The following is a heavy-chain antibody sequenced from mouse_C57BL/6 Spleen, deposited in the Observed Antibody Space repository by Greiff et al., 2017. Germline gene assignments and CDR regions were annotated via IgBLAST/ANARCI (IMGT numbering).Heavy chain of an antibody. V-gene: IGHV5-16*01. J-gene: IGHJ2*01. D-gene: IGHD2-4*01. CDR1: GFTFSDYY. Sequence: EVQRVESEGGLVQPGSSMKLSCTASGFTFSDYYMAWVRQVPEKGLEWVANINYDGSSTYYLDSLKSRFIISRDNAKNILYLQMSSLKSEDTATYDCARGGGLRGVLDYWGQGTTLTVSS. CDR3: ARGGGLRGVLDY. CDR2: INYDGSST.